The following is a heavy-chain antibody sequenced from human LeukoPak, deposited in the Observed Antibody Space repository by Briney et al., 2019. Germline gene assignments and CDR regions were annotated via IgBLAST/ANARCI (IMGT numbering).Heavy chain of an antibody. D-gene: IGHD3-10*01. J-gene: IGHJ6*02. CDR2: IIPIFGTA. Sequence: SVKVSCKASGYTFTSYGISWVRQAPGQGLEWMGGIIPIFGTANYAQKFQGRVTITADESTSTAYMELSSLRSEDTAVYYCAGRPRVSGYYYYGMDVWGQGTTVTVSS. CDR1: GYTFTSYG. V-gene: IGHV1-69*13. CDR3: AGRPRVSGYYYYGMDV.